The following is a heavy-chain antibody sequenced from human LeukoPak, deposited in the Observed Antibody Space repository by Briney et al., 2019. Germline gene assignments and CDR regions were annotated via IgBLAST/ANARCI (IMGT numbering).Heavy chain of an antibody. V-gene: IGHV4-34*01. Sequence: KPSETLSLTCAVYGVSFSGYYWSWIRQPPGKGLEWIGEINHSGSTNYNPSLKSRVTISVDTSKNQFSLKLSSVTAADTAVYYCAAVGSGTGAFDYWGQGTLVTVSS. CDR1: GVSFSGYY. J-gene: IGHJ4*02. CDR2: INHSGST. D-gene: IGHD2-8*02. CDR3: AAVGSGTGAFDY.